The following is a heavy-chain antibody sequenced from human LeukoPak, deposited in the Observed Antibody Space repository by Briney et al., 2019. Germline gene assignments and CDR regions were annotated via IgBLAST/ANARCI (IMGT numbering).Heavy chain of an antibody. D-gene: IGHD3-10*01. J-gene: IGHJ3*02. CDR3: ARSDGYGLVRI. Sequence: SETLSLTCNVSGGSISSGYYWGWIRQPPGKGLEYIGSIFHTGSADYNPSLKSRVTLSVDTSKNQFSLKLNSVTAADTAVYYCARSDGYGLVRIWGQGTMVTVSS. CDR2: IFHTGSA. V-gene: IGHV4-38-2*02. CDR1: GGSISSGYY.